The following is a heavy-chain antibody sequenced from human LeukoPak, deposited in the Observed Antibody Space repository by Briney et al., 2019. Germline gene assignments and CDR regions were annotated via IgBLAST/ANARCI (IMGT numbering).Heavy chain of an antibody. Sequence: PGGSLRLSCAASGFTFSSYEMNWVRQAPGKGLEWVSYISSSGSTIYYADSVKGRFTISRDNAKNSLYLQMNSLRAEDTAVHYCARGRWELGYAFDIWGQGTMVTVSS. V-gene: IGHV3-48*03. CDR3: ARGRWELGYAFDI. CDR1: GFTFSSYE. J-gene: IGHJ3*02. CDR2: ISSSGSTI. D-gene: IGHD1-26*01.